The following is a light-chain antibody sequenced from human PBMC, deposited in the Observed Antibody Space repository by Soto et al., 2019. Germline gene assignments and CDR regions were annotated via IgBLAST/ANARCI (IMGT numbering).Light chain of an antibody. CDR3: QQVKTYPLT. CDR2: AAS. J-gene: IGKJ4*01. Sequence: DIQLTQSPSFLSASVGDRVTITCRASQDISSHLAWYQQKPGKAPKLLIYAASTLQSGVPSGFGGSGSGTEFTLTITSLQPEDFAAYYCQQVKTYPLTFGGGTKVEIK. V-gene: IGKV1-9*01. CDR1: QDISSH.